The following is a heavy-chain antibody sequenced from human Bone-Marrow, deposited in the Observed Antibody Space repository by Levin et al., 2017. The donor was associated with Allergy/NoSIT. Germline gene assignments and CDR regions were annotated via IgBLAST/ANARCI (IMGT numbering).Heavy chain of an antibody. V-gene: IGHV4-39*01. J-gene: IGHJ5*02. Sequence: SETLSLTCTVSGGSISGSTYYWGWIRQPPGKGLEWVATIYYSGTSYYSPSLKSRITTSVDTSKNQFSLKLNSVTAADTAVYYCARQSTWLPYNWFDPWGQGTLVTVSS. CDR1: GGSISGSTYY. CDR3: ARQSTWLPYNWFDP. D-gene: IGHD5-12*01. CDR2: IYYSGTS.